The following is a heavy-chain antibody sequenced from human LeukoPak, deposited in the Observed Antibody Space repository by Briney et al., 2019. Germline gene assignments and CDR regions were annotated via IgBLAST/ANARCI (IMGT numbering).Heavy chain of an antibody. CDR2: IYVGGST. D-gene: IGHD2-2*01. V-gene: IGHV3-53*01. J-gene: IGHJ4*02. CDR3: ARDHRNAGVFDY. Sequence: QPGGSLRLSCAASGFTVSSNYMTWVRQAPGKGLEWLSVIYVGGSTFYADSVKGRFTISRDNSKNTLYLQMNSLRADDTAVYYCARDHRNAGVFDYWGQGTLVTVSS. CDR1: GFTVSSNY.